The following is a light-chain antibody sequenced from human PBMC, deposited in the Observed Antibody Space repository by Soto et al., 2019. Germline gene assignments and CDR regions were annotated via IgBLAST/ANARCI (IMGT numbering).Light chain of an antibody. CDR3: QKYNSAPLT. CDR2: AAS. Sequence: DIQMTQSPSSLSASVGDRVTITCRASQDIKNYLAWYQQGAGKVPKLLIYAASTLQSGVPSRFSGSGSGTDFTLTITSLQPEDVATYYCQKYNSAPLTFGGGTQVEIK. CDR1: QDIKNY. J-gene: IGKJ4*01. V-gene: IGKV1-27*01.